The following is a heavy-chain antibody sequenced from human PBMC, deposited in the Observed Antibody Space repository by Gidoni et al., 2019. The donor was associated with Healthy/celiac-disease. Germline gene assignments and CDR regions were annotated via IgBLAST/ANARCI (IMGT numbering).Heavy chain of an antibody. J-gene: IGHJ6*03. CDR3: AKVGAAAGPYYYYYMDV. CDR2: ISGSGGST. Sequence: EVPLLESGGGLVQPGGSLRLSCAASGFTFSSYAMSWVRQAPGKGLEWVPAISGSGGSTYYADSVKGRFTISRDNSKNTLYLQMNSLRAEDTAVYYCAKVGAAAGPYYYYYMDVWGKGTTVTVSS. D-gene: IGHD6-13*01. CDR1: GFTFSSYA. V-gene: IGHV3-23*01.